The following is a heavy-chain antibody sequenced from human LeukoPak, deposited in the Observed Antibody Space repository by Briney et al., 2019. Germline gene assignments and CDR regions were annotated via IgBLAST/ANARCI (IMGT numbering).Heavy chain of an antibody. CDR3: AKELRSNFDY. J-gene: IGHJ4*02. CDR2: ISDSGVNT. D-gene: IGHD2-15*01. CDR1: GFSFSSYA. Sequence: PGGSLRLSCVASGFSFSSYAMSWVRQAPGKGLGWVSCISDSGVNTYYADSVKGRFTISRDNSKNTVYLQMNSLRGEDTAVYYCAKELRSNFDYWGQGTLATVSS. V-gene: IGHV3-23*01.